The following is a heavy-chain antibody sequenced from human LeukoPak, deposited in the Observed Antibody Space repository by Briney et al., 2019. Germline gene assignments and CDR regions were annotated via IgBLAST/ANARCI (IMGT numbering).Heavy chain of an antibody. V-gene: IGHV4-59*12. Sequence: SETLSLTCTVSGGSISSYYWSWIRQPPGKGLEWIGYIYYSGSTNYNPSLKSRVTISVDTSKNQFSLKLTSMTAADTAVYYCARDEGQLAGYYFDYWGQGTLVTVSS. CDR1: GGSISSYY. D-gene: IGHD6-6*01. CDR2: IYYSGST. J-gene: IGHJ4*02. CDR3: ARDEGQLAGYYFDY.